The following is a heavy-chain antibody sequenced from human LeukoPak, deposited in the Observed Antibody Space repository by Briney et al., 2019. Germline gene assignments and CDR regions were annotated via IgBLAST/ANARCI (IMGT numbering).Heavy chain of an antibody. CDR1: GGSISSGSYY. V-gene: IGHV4-61*02. CDR3: AREITMTVVVD. J-gene: IGHJ4*02. Sequence: PSETLSLTCTVSGGSISSGSYYWSWIRQPAGKGLEWIGRIYTSGSTNYNPSLKSRVTISVDTSKNQFSLKLSSVTAADTAVYYCAREITMTVVVDRGQGTLVTVSS. D-gene: IGHD3-22*01. CDR2: IYTSGST.